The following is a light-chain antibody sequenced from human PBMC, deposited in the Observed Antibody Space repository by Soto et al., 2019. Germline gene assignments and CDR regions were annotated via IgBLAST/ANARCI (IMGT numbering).Light chain of an antibody. CDR2: DAT. V-gene: IGKV1-5*01. CDR3: QQFAKSST. Sequence: QMTQSPSTLSASVGDRVTITCRASHNIERWMAWYQQKPGRAPSLLIFDATTLHSGVPSRFSGGGSGTEFTLTINGLQPDDFATYDCQQFAKSSTFGQGTTVEIK. J-gene: IGKJ1*01. CDR1: HNIERW.